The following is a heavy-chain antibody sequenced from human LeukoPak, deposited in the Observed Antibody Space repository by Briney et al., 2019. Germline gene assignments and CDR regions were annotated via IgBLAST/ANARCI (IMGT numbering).Heavy chain of an antibody. Sequence: SETLSLTCTVSGGSISSSLSYWGWIRQPPGKGLEWIGNIYYSGSTYYNPSLKSRVTISVDTSKNQFSLKLSSVTAADTAVYYCARAMSIAARLQTIFDYWGQGTLVTVSS. CDR2: IYYSGST. D-gene: IGHD6-6*01. CDR3: ARAMSIAARLQTIFDY. J-gene: IGHJ4*02. CDR1: GGSISSSLSY. V-gene: IGHV4-39*07.